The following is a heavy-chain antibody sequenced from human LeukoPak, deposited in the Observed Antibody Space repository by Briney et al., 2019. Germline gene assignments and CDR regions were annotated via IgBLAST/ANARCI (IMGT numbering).Heavy chain of an antibody. J-gene: IGHJ4*02. V-gene: IGHV3-30*04. Sequence: GGSLRLSCAASGXTFTSYDIHWVRQAPGKGLEWVSAISGSGGSTFYADSVKDRFTISRDNSKSTLYLEMNSLRVDDTAVYYCVRASRSGASDYLDSWGQGTLVTVSS. CDR1: GXTFTSYD. CDR2: ISGSGGST. D-gene: IGHD1-14*01. CDR3: VRASRSGASDYLDS.